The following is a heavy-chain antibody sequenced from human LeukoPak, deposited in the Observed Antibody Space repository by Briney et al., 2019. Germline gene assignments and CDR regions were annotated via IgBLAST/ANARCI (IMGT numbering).Heavy chain of an antibody. D-gene: IGHD3-22*01. J-gene: IGHJ4*02. CDR2: ITCNGGST. CDR3: AKHHDSSGYYEYFDY. CDR1: GFIFSNYA. Sequence: GGSLRLSCGASGFIFSNYAMSWFRQAPGKGLEWVSTITCNGGSTYYADSVRGRFTISRDNSKNTLSLQMSRLRAEDSATYYCAKHHDSSGYYEYFDYWGQGTLVTVSS. V-gene: IGHV3-23*01.